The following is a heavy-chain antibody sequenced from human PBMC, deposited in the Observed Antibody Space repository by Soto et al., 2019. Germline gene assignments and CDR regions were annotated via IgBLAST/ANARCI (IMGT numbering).Heavy chain of an antibody. CDR1: GFSFSSYS. CDR3: ARQNWDFWISYHDY. D-gene: IGHD3-3*01. Sequence: EVQLVGSGGGLVQPGGSLRLSCAASGFSFSSYSMSWVRQAPGKGLEWVSYISSSSSTIYYADFVKGRFTISRDNAKNSLYLQMNSLRDEDTAVYYCARQNWDFWISYHDYWGQGTLVTVSS. CDR2: ISSSSSTI. J-gene: IGHJ4*02. V-gene: IGHV3-48*02.